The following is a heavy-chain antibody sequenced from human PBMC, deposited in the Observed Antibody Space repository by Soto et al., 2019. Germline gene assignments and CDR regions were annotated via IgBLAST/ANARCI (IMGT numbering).Heavy chain of an antibody. CDR1: GFTFSSYA. V-gene: IGHV3-23*01. J-gene: IGHJ4*02. Sequence: GGSLSLSCAASGFTFSSYAMSWVRQAPGKGLEWVSAISGSGGSTYYADSVKGRFTISRDNSKNTLYLQMNSLRAEDTAVYYCAKDYLLGGSIYDILTGYPPSPYWGQGTLVTVSS. D-gene: IGHD3-9*01. CDR2: ISGSGGST. CDR3: AKDYLLGGSIYDILTGYPPSPY.